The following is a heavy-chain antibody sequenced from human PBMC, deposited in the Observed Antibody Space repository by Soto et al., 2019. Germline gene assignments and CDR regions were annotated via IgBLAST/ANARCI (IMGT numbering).Heavy chain of an antibody. D-gene: IGHD4-4*01. CDR3: ARDFRTYSHGVDV. V-gene: IGHV1-2*02. CDR1: GYPFTGPY. CDR2: INPSSGGT. Sequence: ASVKVSCKASGYPFTGPYIYWVRQAPGQGLEWMGWINPSSGGTEFAEKFQGRVTVTRDTSTRTAFLELNSLTSDDTGVYFCARDFRTYSHGVDVWGQGTAVTVSS. J-gene: IGHJ6*02.